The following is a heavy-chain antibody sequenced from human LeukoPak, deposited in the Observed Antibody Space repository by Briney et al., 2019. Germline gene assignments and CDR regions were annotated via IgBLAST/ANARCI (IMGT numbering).Heavy chain of an antibody. V-gene: IGHV4-61*02. Sequence: SETLSLTCTVSGGSISSDNYYWSWIRQPAGKGLEWIGRIYTSGTTNYNPSLKSRVTISVDKSKNQFSLKLSSVTAADTAVYYCARAGYYYDSSGYYFFDYWGQGTLVTVSS. CDR1: GGSISSDNYY. D-gene: IGHD3-22*01. CDR3: ARAGYYYDSSGYYFFDY. J-gene: IGHJ4*02. CDR2: IYTSGTT.